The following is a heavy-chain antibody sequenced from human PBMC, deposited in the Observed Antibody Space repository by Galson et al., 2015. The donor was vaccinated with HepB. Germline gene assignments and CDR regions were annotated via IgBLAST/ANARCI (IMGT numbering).Heavy chain of an antibody. CDR3: ARDWAEQWLEHPRYYYYGMDV. J-gene: IGHJ6*02. V-gene: IGHV3-21*01. CDR1: GFTFSSYS. CDR2: ISSSSSYI. Sequence: SLRLSCAASGFTFSSYSMNWVRQAPGKGLEWVSSISSSSSYIYYADSVKGRFTISRDNAKNSLYLQMNSLRAEDTAVYYCARDWAEQWLEHPRYYYYGMDVWGQGTTVTVSS. D-gene: IGHD6-19*01.